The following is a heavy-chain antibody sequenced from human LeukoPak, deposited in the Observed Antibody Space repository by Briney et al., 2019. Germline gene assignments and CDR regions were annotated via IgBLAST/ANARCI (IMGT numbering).Heavy chain of an antibody. J-gene: IGHJ4*02. Sequence: ASVKVSCKASGYTFTDYYMHWVRQAPGQGLEWMGWITPNSGATKYAQKFRGRVSMTRDTSINTAYMELSRLRSDDTDIYYCARVSRFYYDSSGDFDYWGQGTLVTVSS. V-gene: IGHV1-2*02. CDR1: GYTFTDYY. D-gene: IGHD3-22*01. CDR3: ARVSRFYYDSSGDFDY. CDR2: ITPNSGAT.